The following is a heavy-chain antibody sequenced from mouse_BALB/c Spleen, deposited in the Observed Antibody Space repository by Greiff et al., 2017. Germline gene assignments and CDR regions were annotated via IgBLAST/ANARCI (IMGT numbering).Heavy chain of an antibody. CDR2: ISYDGSN. Sequence: EVKLMESGPGLVKPSQSLSLTCSVTGYSITSGYYWNWIRQFPGNKLEWMGYISYDGSNNYNPSLKNRISITRDTSKNQFFLKLNSVTTEDTATYYCARSSHYAMDYWGQGTSVTVSS. J-gene: IGHJ4*01. V-gene: IGHV3-6*02. CDR1: GYSITSGYY. CDR3: ARSSHYAMDY.